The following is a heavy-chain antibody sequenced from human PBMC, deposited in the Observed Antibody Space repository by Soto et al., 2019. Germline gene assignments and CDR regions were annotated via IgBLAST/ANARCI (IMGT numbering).Heavy chain of an antibody. J-gene: IGHJ4*02. V-gene: IGHV1-3*01. CDR1: GYTFTSHA. CDR3: ARGWTLYYFDY. D-gene: IGHD1-1*01. Sequence: ASVKVSCKASGYTFTSHAMHWVRQAPGQRLEWMRWINAGNGNTKYSQKFQGRVTITRDTSASTAYMELSSLRSEDTAVYYCARGWTLYYFDYWGQGTLVTVSS. CDR2: INAGNGNT.